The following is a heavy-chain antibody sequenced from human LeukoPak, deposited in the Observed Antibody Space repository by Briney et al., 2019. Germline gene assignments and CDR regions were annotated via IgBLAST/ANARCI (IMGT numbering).Heavy chain of an antibody. J-gene: IGHJ6*03. Sequence: GGSLRLSCAASGFTFSSYAMHWVRRAPGKGLEYVSAISSNGGSTYYANSVKGRFTISRDNSKNTLYLQMGSLRAEDMAVYYCARVGYSYGYLGYYYYYYMDVWGKGTTVTVSS. CDR3: ARVGYSYGYLGYYYYYYMDV. V-gene: IGHV3-64*01. D-gene: IGHD5-18*01. CDR1: GFTFSSYA. CDR2: ISSNGGST.